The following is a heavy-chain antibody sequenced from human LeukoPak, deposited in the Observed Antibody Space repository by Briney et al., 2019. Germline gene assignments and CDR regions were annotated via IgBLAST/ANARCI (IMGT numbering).Heavy chain of an antibody. CDR2: IWNDGSNK. J-gene: IGHJ4*02. CDR1: GFTFSVYG. D-gene: IGHD2-15*01. CDR3: ARAVVPFDY. V-gene: IGHV3-33*01. Sequence: GTSLRLSCEASGFTFSVYGMHWVRQAPGKGLEWVAVIWNDGSNKYYADSVEGRFTISRDNSKNTLSLQMNSLRTEHMAVYYCARAVVPFDYWGQGTLVTVSS.